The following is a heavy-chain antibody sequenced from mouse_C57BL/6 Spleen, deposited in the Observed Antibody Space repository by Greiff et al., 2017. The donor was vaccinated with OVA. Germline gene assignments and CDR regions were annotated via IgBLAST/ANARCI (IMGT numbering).Heavy chain of an antibody. CDR1: GYAFTNYL. J-gene: IGHJ2*01. D-gene: IGHD2-3*01. CDR3: ARRGGLLDYFDY. Sequence: QVQLQQSGAELVRPGTSVKVSCKASGYAFTNYLIEWVKQRPGQGLEWIGVINPGSGGTNYNEKFKGKATLTADKSSSTANMQLSSLTSEDSAVYFCARRGGLLDYFDYWGQGTTLTVSS. CDR2: INPGSGGT. V-gene: IGHV1-54*01.